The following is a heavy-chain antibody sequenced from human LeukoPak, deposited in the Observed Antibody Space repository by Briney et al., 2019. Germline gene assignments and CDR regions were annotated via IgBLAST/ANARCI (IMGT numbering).Heavy chain of an antibody. V-gene: IGHV3-9*03. J-gene: IGHJ4*02. D-gene: IGHD6-13*01. CDR1: GFTFDDYA. Sequence: GGSLRLSCAASGFTFDDYAMHWVRQPPGKGLEWVSGISWNSGSIGYADSVKGRFTISRDNAKNSLYLQMNSLRAEDMALYYCAKVAQDSSSWYGEAYYFDYWGQGTLATVSS. CDR2: ISWNSGSI. CDR3: AKVAQDSSSWYGEAYYFDY.